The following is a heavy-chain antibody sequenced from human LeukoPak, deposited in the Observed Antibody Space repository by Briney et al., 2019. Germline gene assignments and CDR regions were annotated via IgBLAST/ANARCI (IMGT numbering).Heavy chain of an antibody. V-gene: IGHV1-18*01. CDR2: ISGYNGNT. J-gene: IGHJ6*01. D-gene: IGHD5-18*01. Sequence: ASVNVSFKSSGYTFTSYGVSWERQAPGQGLEWMGWISGYNGNTKYAHKDQGRVTMTTDTSTGTAYMELRRLRSDAAAAYDCARGYSYGSDYYYGMDVLGEGATLSVSS. CDR3: ARGYSYGSDYYYGMDV. CDR1: GYTFTSYG.